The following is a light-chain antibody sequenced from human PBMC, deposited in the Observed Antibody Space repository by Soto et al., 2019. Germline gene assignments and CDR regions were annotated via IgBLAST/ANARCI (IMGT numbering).Light chain of an antibody. CDR1: QSVSRY. CDR2: AAS. J-gene: IGKJ4*01. CDR3: QQSYITLLT. V-gene: IGKV1-39*01. Sequence: DVQMTQSPSSLSALVGDRVTITCRASQSVSRYLNWYQHKPGKAPKLLINAASNLRSGVPSRFSGSGSGTEFTLTIDGLQPEDFAVYYCQQSYITLLTFGGGTKVDIK.